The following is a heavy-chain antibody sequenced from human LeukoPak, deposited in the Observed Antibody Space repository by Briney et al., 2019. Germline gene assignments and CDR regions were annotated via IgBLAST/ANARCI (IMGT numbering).Heavy chain of an antibody. Sequence: GGSQRLSCAASGFTFSSYGMHWVRQAPGKGLEWVAGLWYDGSNKYYADSVKGRFTISRDNSKNTLYLQMNSLRAEHTAVYYCARGFTMVRGVITYYFDYWGQGTLVTVSS. D-gene: IGHD3-10*01. CDR2: LWYDGSNK. V-gene: IGHV3-33*01. CDR3: ARGFTMVRGVITYYFDY. CDR1: GFTFSSYG. J-gene: IGHJ4*02.